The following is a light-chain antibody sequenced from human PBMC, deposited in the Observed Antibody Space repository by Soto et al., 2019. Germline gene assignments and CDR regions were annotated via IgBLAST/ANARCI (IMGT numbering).Light chain of an antibody. CDR3: AAWDDSLTGYV. V-gene: IGLV1-44*01. Sequence: QSALTQPPSASGTPGQRVTISCSGSSSNIGSNTVNWYQQLPGTAPKLLIYSNNQRPSGVPDRFSGSKSGTSVSLAISGLQSEDEADYYCAAWDDSLTGYVFGTGTKVPVL. J-gene: IGLJ1*01. CDR2: SNN. CDR1: SSNIGSNT.